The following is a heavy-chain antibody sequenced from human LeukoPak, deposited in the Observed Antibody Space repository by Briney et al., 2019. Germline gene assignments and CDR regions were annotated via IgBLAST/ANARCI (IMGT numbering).Heavy chain of an antibody. CDR1: GVTFSSYA. V-gene: IGHV3-23*01. J-gene: IGHJ4*02. CDR3: AKDYAYYYGSGIGGFEY. CDR2: ISGSGATT. Sequence: GGSLRLSCAASGVTFSSYAMSWGRQAPGKGREWVSAISGSGATTYYADSVKGRFTISRDKSNNTLYLQMNSLRAEDTAVYYCAKDYAYYYGSGIGGFEYWGQGTLVTVSS. D-gene: IGHD3-10*01.